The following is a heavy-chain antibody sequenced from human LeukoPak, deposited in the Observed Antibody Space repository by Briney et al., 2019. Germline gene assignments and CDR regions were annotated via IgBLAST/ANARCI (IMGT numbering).Heavy chain of an antibody. J-gene: IGHJ5*02. CDR3: ARTARVLDP. CDR1: GDSISTYY. Sequence: PSETLSLTCTVSGDSISTYYWSWIRQPPGKGLEYIGYIYIGGITNHNPSFESRVTISIDTSKNQFSLRLSSVTAADTAVYYCARTARVLDPWGQGTLVTVSS. V-gene: IGHV4-4*09. CDR2: IYIGGIT.